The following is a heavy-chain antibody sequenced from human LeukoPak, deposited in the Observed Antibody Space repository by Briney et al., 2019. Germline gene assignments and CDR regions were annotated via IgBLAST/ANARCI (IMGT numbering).Heavy chain of an antibody. CDR2: IYDTGRT. Sequence: SETLSLTCTVSGFSISSGGYYWSWIRQRPGKGLEWIGYIYDTGRTSYNPSLKSRVTISVDTSKNQFSLKLSSVTAADTAVYYCARGPLPFIVGTKGLDYWGQGTLVTVSS. D-gene: IGHD1-26*01. J-gene: IGHJ4*02. CDR1: GFSISSGGYY. V-gene: IGHV4-31*03. CDR3: ARGPLPFIVGTKGLDY.